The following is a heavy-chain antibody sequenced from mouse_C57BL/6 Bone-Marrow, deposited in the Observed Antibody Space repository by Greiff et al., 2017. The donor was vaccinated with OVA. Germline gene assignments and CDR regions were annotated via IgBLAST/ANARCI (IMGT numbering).Heavy chain of an antibody. CDR2: IDPENGDT. CDR3: TTPYSLFAY. D-gene: IGHD6-2*01. CDR1: GFNIKDDY. J-gene: IGHJ3*01. V-gene: IGHV14-4*01. Sequence: EVQLQQSGAELVRPGASVKLSCTASGFNIKDDYMHWVKQRPEQGLEWIGWIDPENGDTEYASKFQGKATITADTSSNTAYLQLSSLTSEDTAVYYCTTPYSLFAYWGQGTLVTVSA.